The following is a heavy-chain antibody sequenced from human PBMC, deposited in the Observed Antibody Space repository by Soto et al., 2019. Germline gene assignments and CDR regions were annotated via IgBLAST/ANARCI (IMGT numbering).Heavy chain of an antibody. J-gene: IGHJ6*02. CDR1: GFTFSAFG. D-gene: IGHD4-17*01. V-gene: IGHV3-30*18. CDR3: EKGTLRFPDTGEYSGSTYWMDV. CDR2: ATYGGGTK. Sequence: QMQLVESGGDVVQPGTSLRLSCVASGFTFSAFGMHWVRQAPGKGLEWVSSATYGGGTKYYGDSVQGRFTISRDNSRDSVKGRFTSPREKDKDVLYCEKGTLRFPDTGEYSGSTYWMDVWGHGTTVTVSS.